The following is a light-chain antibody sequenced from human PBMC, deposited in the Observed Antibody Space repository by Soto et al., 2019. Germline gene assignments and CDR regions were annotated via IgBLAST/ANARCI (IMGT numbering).Light chain of an antibody. CDR1: QSISNH. Sequence: DTPMTQSPSSLSASVGDRVTITCRASQSISNHLNWYQQKPGKAPKVLIYAASNLQNGVPSRFSGSGSGTEFTLTITNLQPEDFATYYCQQTYSPSITFGPGTKVDVK. CDR2: AAS. CDR3: QQTYSPSIT. V-gene: IGKV1-39*01. J-gene: IGKJ3*01.